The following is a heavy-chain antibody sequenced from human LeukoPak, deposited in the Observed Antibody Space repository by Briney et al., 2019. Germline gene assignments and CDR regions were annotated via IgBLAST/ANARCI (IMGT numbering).Heavy chain of an antibody. D-gene: IGHD2-15*01. CDR2: ITSGSTTI. J-gene: IGHJ4*02. Sequence: GGSLRLSCAASGFSFSTYAMSWARQAPGKGLEWVSYITSGSTTIYYADSVKGRFTISRDNAKNSLYLQMNSLRAEDTAVYYCARGSDVSDYWGQGTLVTVSS. CDR1: GFSFSTYA. V-gene: IGHV3-48*01. CDR3: ARGSDVSDY.